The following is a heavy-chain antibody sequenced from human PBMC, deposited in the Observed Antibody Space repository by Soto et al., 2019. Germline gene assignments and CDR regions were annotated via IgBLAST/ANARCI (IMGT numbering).Heavy chain of an antibody. Sequence: PGGSLRLSCAASGFTFSSYRMHWVRQAPGKGLVWVSRINDDGITTSDADSVKGRFTISRDNAKNTLYLQMNSLRVEDTAVYYCARDGTSRYDYWGQGTLATVSS. V-gene: IGHV3-74*01. D-gene: IGHD2-2*01. CDR1: GFTFSSYR. CDR2: INDDGITT. CDR3: ARDGTSRYDY. J-gene: IGHJ4*02.